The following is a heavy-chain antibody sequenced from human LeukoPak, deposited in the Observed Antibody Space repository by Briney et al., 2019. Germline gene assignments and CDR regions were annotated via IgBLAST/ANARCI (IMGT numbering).Heavy chain of an antibody. Sequence: GGSLRLSCAASGLNFSSHWMHWVRQAPGKGLVWVSRINSDGTITNYADSVKGRFTISRDNAKNTLYLQMNSLRAEDTAVYYCARDKGGDYFDYWGQGNLVTVSS. CDR1: GLNFSSHW. CDR2: INSDGTIT. J-gene: IGHJ4*02. V-gene: IGHV3-74*01. CDR3: ARDKGGDYFDY. D-gene: IGHD1-26*01.